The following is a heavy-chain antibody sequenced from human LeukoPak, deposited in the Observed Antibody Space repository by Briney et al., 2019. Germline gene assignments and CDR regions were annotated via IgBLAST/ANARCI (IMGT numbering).Heavy chain of an antibody. Sequence: GGSLRLSCAASGFTFSTYAMHLVRQAPGKGVWWVAVISYDGTNKYYTDSVEGRLTISRDNSKDTVYLKINSLRVEDWAVYYCARDGGAHWGQGTLVTVSS. CDR2: ISYDGTNK. V-gene: IGHV3-30*04. D-gene: IGHD3-16*01. J-gene: IGHJ4*02. CDR3: ARDGGAH. CDR1: GFTFSTYA.